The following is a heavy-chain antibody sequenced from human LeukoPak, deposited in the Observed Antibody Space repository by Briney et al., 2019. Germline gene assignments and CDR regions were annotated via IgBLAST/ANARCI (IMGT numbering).Heavy chain of an antibody. CDR1: GGSISSSSYY. CDR3: ARGVVLFYYYMDV. J-gene: IGHJ6*03. V-gene: IGHV4-61*02. D-gene: IGHD2-15*01. CDR2: IYTSGST. Sequence: SETLSLTCTVSGGSISSSSYYWSWIRQPAGKGLEWIGRIYTSGSTNYNPSLKSRVTMSVDTSKNQFSLKLSSVTAADTAVYYCARGVVLFYYYMDVWGKGTTVTVSS.